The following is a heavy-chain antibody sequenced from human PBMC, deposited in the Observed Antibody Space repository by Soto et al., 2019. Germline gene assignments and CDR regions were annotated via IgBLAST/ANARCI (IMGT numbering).Heavy chain of an antibody. CDR2: IYDTKST. D-gene: IGHD1-20*01. J-gene: IGHJ5*02. CDR1: GGSISNYF. Sequence: SETLSLTCTVSGGSISNYFWSWIRQPPGKGLEWIGYIYDTKSTNYNPSLKSRVTISVDTSKNQFSLKLSSVTVADTAVYYCAGQPYNSRFDPWGQGTLVTVPQ. CDR3: AGQPYNSRFDP. V-gene: IGHV4-59*08.